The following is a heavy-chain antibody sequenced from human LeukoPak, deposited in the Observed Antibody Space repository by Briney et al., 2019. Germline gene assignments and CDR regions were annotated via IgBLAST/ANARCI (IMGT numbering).Heavy chain of an antibody. J-gene: IGHJ4*02. CDR3: ARSYSYGYSLYY. D-gene: IGHD5-18*01. V-gene: IGHV1-2*02. CDR2: INPNSGGT. CDR1: GYTFTGYY. Sequence: ASVKVSCKASGYTFTGYYMHWVRRAPGQGLEWMGWINPNSGGTNYAQKFQGRVIMTRDTPISTAYMELSRLRSDDTAVYYCARSYSYGYSLYYWGQGTLVTVSS.